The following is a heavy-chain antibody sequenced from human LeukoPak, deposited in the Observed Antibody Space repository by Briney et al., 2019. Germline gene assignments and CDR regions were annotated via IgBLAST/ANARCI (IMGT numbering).Heavy chain of an antibody. D-gene: IGHD3-10*01. J-gene: IGHJ6*02. V-gene: IGHV3-30*04. CDR1: GFTFSSYA. Sequence: PGRSLRLSCAASGFTFSSYAMHWVRHAPGKGLEWVAVISYEGSNKYYADSVKGRFTISRDNSKNTLYLQMNSLRAEDTAVYYCARDPGLWFGELFRYYYYGMDVWGQGTTVTVSS. CDR2: ISYEGSNK. CDR3: ARDPGLWFGELFRYYYYGMDV.